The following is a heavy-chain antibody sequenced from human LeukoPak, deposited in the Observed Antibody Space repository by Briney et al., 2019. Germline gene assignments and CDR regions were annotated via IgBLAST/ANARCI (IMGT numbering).Heavy chain of an antibody. CDR2: TYYRADRYN. V-gene: IGHV6-1*01. D-gene: IGHD2-15*01. CDR1: GDRASSNSAA. CDR3: ARAVANYCSGGSCYDY. J-gene: IGHJ4*02. Sequence: SQTLSLTCALSGDRASSNSAAWNWISQSPSRCLEWLGMTYYRADRYNDNAVSVKGRITINPDTFTNQFSLQLYTVTPEDTAAYYCARAVANYCSGGSCYDYWGQGTLVTVSS.